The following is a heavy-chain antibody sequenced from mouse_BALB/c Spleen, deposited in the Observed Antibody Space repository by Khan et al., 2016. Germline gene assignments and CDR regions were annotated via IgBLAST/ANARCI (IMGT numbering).Heavy chain of an antibody. D-gene: IGHD2-3*01. V-gene: IGHV3-1*02. J-gene: IGHJ4*01. CDR2: IYYSGSI. CDR3: AGHAISDGYFVGALDY. Sequence: EVQLQESGPDLVKPSQSLSLTCTVTGYSIISGYGWHWIRQFPGNKLEWMGNIYYSGSINYNPSLKSRISITRDTSKNQFFLQLNSVTTEDTATYYCAGHAISDGYFVGALDYWGQGTSVTVSS. CDR1: GYSIISGYG.